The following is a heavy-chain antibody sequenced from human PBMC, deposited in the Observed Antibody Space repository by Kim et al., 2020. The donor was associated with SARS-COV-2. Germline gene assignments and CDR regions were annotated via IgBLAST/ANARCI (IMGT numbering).Heavy chain of an antibody. D-gene: IGHD3-10*01. Sequence: SETLSLTCTVSGGSISSGGYYWSWIRQHPGKGLEWIGYIYYSGSTYYNPSLKSRVTISVDTSKNQFSLKLSSVTAADTAVYYCARGGGESYDYWGHGTLVTVSS. CDR3: ARGGGESYDY. J-gene: IGHJ4*01. CDR2: IYYSGST. CDR1: GGSISSGGYY. V-gene: IGHV4-31*03.